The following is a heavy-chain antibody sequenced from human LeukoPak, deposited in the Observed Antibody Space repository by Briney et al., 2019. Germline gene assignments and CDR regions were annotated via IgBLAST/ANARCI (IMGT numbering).Heavy chain of an antibody. CDR2: ISSSGSTI. Sequence: GGSLRLSCAASGFTFSSYEMNWVRQAPGKGLEWVSYISSSGSTIYYADSVKGRFTISRDNAKNSLYLQMNSLRAEDTAVYYCARDGVGDTDMPHYYYGMDVWGKGTTVTVSS. V-gene: IGHV3-48*03. CDR3: ARDGVGDTDMPHYYYGMDV. CDR1: GFTFSSYE. D-gene: IGHD5-18*01. J-gene: IGHJ6*04.